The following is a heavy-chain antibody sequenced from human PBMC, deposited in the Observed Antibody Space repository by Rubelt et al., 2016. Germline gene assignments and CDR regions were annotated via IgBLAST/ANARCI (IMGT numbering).Heavy chain of an antibody. J-gene: IGHJ6*02. CDR3: ARGSSGMDV. Sequence: QVQLVESGGGVVQPGRSLRLSCAASGFTFSSYGMHWVRQAPGKGLEWVAVISYDGSNKYYADSVKGRFTTSRDNSKNTLYLQMNSLRAEDTAVYYCARGSSGMDVWGQGTTVTVSS. CDR2: ISYDGSNK. V-gene: IGHV3-30*03. CDR1: GFTFSSYG.